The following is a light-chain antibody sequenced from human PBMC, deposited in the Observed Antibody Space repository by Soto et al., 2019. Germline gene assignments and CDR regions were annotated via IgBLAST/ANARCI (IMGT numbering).Light chain of an antibody. J-gene: IGLJ2*01. Sequence: QSALTQPASVSGSPGESITISGNGTSSDVGTYNLVSWYQQHPGKAPKLIIYEVTKRPSGVSNRFSGSKSGNTASLTISGLQAEDEADYHCSSYAGGSIWIFGGGTKVTVL. CDR3: SSYAGGSIWI. CDR2: EVT. V-gene: IGLV2-23*02. CDR1: SSDVGTYNL.